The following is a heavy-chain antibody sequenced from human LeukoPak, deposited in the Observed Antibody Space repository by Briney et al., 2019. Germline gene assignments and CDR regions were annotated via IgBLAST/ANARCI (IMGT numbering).Heavy chain of an antibody. J-gene: IGHJ4*02. V-gene: IGHV3-21*01. D-gene: IGHD1-1*01. Sequence: TGGSLRLSCAASGFTFSSYSMNWVRQAPGKGLEWVSSISSSNSYIYYADSVKGRFTISRDNAKNSLYLQMNSLRAEDTAVYYCARDLPAEKTRFTLDYWGQGTLVTVSS. CDR2: ISSSNSYI. CDR1: GFTFSSYS. CDR3: ARDLPAEKTRFTLDY.